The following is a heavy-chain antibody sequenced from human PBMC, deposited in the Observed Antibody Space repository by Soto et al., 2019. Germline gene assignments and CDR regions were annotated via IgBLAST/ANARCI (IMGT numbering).Heavy chain of an antibody. CDR1: GYTFSSYG. Sequence: ASVKVSCKTSGYTFSSYGVNWVRQAPGQGLEWMAWISTYSGNTHYAERVQGRVTVTLDKSARTAFMEMRGLTSDDTAVYFCARDNGYFDLWGQGTLVTVSS. J-gene: IGHJ4*02. V-gene: IGHV1-18*04. CDR3: ARDNGYFDL. CDR2: ISTYSGNT.